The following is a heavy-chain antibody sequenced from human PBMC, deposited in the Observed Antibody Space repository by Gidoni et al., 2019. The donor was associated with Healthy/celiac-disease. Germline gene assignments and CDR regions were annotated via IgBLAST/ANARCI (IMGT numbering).Heavy chain of an antibody. CDR3: ARENVEMATIPDY. CDR1: GGFISSSSYY. J-gene: IGHJ4*02. V-gene: IGHV4-39*02. Sequence: QLQLQESGPGLVKPSEPLSLTCTVSGGFISSSSYYWGWIRQPPGKGLEWIGSIYYSGSTYYNPSRKSRVTISVDTSKNQFSLKLSSVTAADTAVYYCARENVEMATIPDYWGQGTLVTVSS. D-gene: IGHD5-12*01. CDR2: IYYSGST.